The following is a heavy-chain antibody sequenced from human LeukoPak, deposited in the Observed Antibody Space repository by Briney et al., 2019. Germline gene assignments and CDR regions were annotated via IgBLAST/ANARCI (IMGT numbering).Heavy chain of an antibody. CDR2: IYYSGST. CDR3: ARRPGSYLSRFDY. J-gene: IGHJ4*02. V-gene: IGHV4-39*01. Sequence: SQTLSLTCTVSGGSISSSSYYWGWIRQPPGKGLEWIGSIYYSGSTYYNPSLKSRVTISVDTSKNQFSLKLSSVTAADTAVYYCARRPGSYLSRFDYWGQGTLVTVSS. D-gene: IGHD1-26*01. CDR1: GGSISSSSYY.